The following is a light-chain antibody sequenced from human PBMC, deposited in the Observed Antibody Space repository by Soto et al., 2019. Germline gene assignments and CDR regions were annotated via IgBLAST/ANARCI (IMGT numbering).Light chain of an antibody. CDR2: AAS. CDR1: QSLSSSY. V-gene: IGKV3-20*01. CDR3: QQYGSSMYS. Sequence: EIVLTQSPGTLSLSPGERATLSCRTSQSLSSSYLAWYQQKPGQSPRLLIYAASSRATGIPDRFSGSGSGKDFTLAISRLEPEDFAVYCCQQYGSSMYSFGQGNKLEIK. J-gene: IGKJ2*03.